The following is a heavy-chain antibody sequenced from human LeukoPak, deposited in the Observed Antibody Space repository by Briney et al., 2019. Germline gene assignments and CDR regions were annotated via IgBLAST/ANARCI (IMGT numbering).Heavy chain of an antibody. CDR3: TTLVPSFDY. V-gene: IGHV3-15*01. J-gene: IGHJ4*02. CDR2: IKSKTNGGTT. CDR1: GFTFSNAW. D-gene: IGHD3-10*01. Sequence: GGSLRLSCAASGFTFSNAWMSWVRQAPGKGLEWVGHIKSKTNGGTTQYAAPVKGRFTISRDDSKNTLYLQMNSLKTEDTAVYYCTTLVPSFDYWGQGTLVTVSS.